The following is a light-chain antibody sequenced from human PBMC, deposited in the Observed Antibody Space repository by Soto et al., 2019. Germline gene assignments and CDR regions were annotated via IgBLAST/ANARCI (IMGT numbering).Light chain of an antibody. CDR3: QQHGSSRWT. Sequence: EIVVTQSPGTLSLSPGERATLSCRASQSVSSSYLAWYQQKPGQAPRLLIYGASSRATGIPDRFSGSGSGTDFTLTISRLEPEEFAVYYCQQHGSSRWTFGQGTKV. V-gene: IGKV3-20*01. CDR2: GAS. CDR1: QSVSSSY. J-gene: IGKJ1*01.